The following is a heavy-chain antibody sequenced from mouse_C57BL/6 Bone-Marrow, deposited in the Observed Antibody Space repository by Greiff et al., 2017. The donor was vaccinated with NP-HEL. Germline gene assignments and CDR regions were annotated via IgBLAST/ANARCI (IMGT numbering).Heavy chain of an antibody. V-gene: IGHV10-1*01. CDR2: IRSKSNNYAT. J-gene: IGHJ2*01. D-gene: IGHD4-1*01. Sequence: EVMLVESGGGLVQPTGSLKLSCEASGFSFNTYAMNWVRQAPGKGLEWVASIRSKSNNYATYYAVSVKARFTIYRDDSESMLYLQMNNLKAEDTAMYYCVRHGGLELHFDDWGKGTTLTVSS. CDR1: GFSFNTYA. CDR3: VRHGGLELHFDD.